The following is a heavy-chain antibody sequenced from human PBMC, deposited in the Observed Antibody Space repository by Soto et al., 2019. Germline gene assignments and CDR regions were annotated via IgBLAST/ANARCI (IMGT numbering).Heavy chain of an antibody. V-gene: IGHV4-4*07. D-gene: IGHD3-22*01. CDR3: ARTQNYYDSSGYYTTAYYFDY. Sequence: SETLSLTCTVSGGSISSYYWSWIRQPAGKGLEWIGRIYTSESTNYNPSLKSRVTMSVDTSKNQFSLKLSSVTAADTAVYYCARTQNYYDSSGYYTTAYYFDYWGQGTLVTVSS. CDR2: IYTSEST. J-gene: IGHJ4*02. CDR1: GGSISSYY.